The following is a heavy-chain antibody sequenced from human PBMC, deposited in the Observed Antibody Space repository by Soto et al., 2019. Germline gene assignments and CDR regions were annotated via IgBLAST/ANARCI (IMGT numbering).Heavy chain of an antibody. CDR2: IYDTGISGYTPST. J-gene: IGHJ6*02. CDR1: GGSITSSY. V-gene: IGHV4-59*01. CDR3: ARGEDAFFYYGLDV. Sequence: PWETLSLTCTVSGGSITSSYWSWVRRPPGKGLEWIAYIYDTGISGYTPSTSYNPSLKSRVTMSVDTSKSQFSLKLTSVTAADTAVYYCARGEDAFFYYGLDVWGQGITVTVSS.